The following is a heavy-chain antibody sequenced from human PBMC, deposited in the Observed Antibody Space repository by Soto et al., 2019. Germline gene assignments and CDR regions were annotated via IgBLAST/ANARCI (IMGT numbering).Heavy chain of an antibody. J-gene: IGHJ6*02. D-gene: IGHD6-13*01. CDR3: ARDSLLAAAGTPIYYYYGMDV. V-gene: IGHV4-4*07. Sequence: PSETLSLTCTVSGGSISSYYWSWIRQPAGKGLEWIGRIYTSGCTNYNPSLKSRVTMSVDTSKNQFSLKLSSVTAADTAVYYCARDSLLAAAGTPIYYYYGMDVWGQGTTVTVSS. CDR1: GGSISSYY. CDR2: IYTSGCT.